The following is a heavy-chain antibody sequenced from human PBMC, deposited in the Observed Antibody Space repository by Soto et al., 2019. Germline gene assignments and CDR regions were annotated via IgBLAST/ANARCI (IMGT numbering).Heavy chain of an antibody. CDR3: VREPGYSSGWSRDM. J-gene: IGHJ3*01. CDR1: GFTFSSYN. Sequence: PGGSLRLSCAASGFTFSSYNMIWVRQAPGKGLEWISYISSGSTTIYYADSVKGRFTISRDNAKNSLYLQMNSLRAEDTALYYCVREPGYSSGWSRDMWAQGTVVTVSS. V-gene: IGHV3-48*01. D-gene: IGHD6-19*01. CDR2: ISSGSTTI.